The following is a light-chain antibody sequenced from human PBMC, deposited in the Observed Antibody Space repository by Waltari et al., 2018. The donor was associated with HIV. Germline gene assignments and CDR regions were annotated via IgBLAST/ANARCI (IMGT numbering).Light chain of an antibody. CDR2: AAS. J-gene: IGKJ5*01. Sequence: DIQMTQSTSSLSASVGDRVTITCRASQGISNSLACYQQKPGIAPKLLLYAASRLESGVPSRFSGSGSGTDYTLTISSLQPEDFATYYCQHYYNTPPTFGQGTRLEIK. CDR3: QHYYNTPPT. CDR1: QGISNS. V-gene: IGKV1-NL1*01.